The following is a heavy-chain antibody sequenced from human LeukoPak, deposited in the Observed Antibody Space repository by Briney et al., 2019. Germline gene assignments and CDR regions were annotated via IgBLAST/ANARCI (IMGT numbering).Heavy chain of an antibody. J-gene: IGHJ3*02. CDR2: IYHSGST. V-gene: IGHV4-4*02. CDR3: ARGPVYDYVWGSYRYTPSDAFDI. Sequence: SETLSLTCTVSGGSISSYYWSWVRQPPGKGLEWIGEIYHSGSTNYNPSLKSRVTISVDKSKNQFSLKLSSVTAADTAVYYCARGPVYDYVWGSYRYTPSDAFDIWGQGTMVTVSS. CDR1: GGSISSYY. D-gene: IGHD3-16*02.